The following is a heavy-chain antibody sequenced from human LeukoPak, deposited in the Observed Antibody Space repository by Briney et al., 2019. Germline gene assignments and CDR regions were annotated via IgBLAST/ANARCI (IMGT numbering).Heavy chain of an antibody. V-gene: IGHV3-23*01. CDR1: GFTFSSCA. D-gene: IGHD6-19*01. CDR3: ARDSFGSGWYPDAFDI. Sequence: TGGSLRLSCAASGFTFSSCAMTWVRQAPGKGLEWVSVISGGGGTTYYADSVKGRFTISRDNSENTLYLQMNSLRAEDTAVYYCARDSFGSGWYPDAFDIWGQGTMVTVSS. J-gene: IGHJ3*02. CDR2: ISGGGGTT.